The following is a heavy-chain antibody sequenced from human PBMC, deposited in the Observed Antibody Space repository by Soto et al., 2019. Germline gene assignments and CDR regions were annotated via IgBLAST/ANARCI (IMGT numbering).Heavy chain of an antibody. V-gene: IGHV3-53*01. Sequence: GGSLRLSCAASGFTVSSNYMSWVRQAPGKGLEWVSVIYSGGSTYYADSVKGRFTISRDNSKNTLYLQMNSLRAEDTAVYYCARYRRDDFWSGYYFDYWGQGTLVTVSS. CDR2: IYSGGST. CDR1: GFTVSSNY. CDR3: ARYRRDDFWSGYYFDY. D-gene: IGHD3-3*01. J-gene: IGHJ4*02.